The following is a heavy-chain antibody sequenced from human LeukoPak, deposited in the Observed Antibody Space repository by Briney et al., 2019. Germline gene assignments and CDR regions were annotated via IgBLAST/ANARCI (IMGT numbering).Heavy chain of an antibody. D-gene: IGHD6-19*01. CDR1: GSSISNYY. V-gene: IGHV4-4*07. CDR2: IYTSGGT. Sequence: SETLSLTCTVSGSSISNYYWTWIRQPAGKGLEWIGRIYTSGGTNYNPSLKTRVTMSVDTSKNQVSLKLSSVTAADTAMYYCARAAEYSSGWYRFDYWGQGILVTVSA. J-gene: IGHJ4*02. CDR3: ARAAEYSSGWYRFDY.